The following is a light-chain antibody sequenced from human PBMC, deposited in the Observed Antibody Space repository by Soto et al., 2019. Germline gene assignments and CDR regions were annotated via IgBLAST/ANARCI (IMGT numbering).Light chain of an antibody. J-gene: IGKJ5*01. CDR2: DAS. V-gene: IGKV3-20*01. CDR1: QSVSRTY. CDR3: QEYDGAPPIT. Sequence: EIVLTQSPGTLSLSPWERATLSCRASQSVSRTYLAWYQQKRGQAPTLLIFDASSRASGTPERFSGSGSGTDFTLTISRLEPEDFAVYYCQEYDGAPPITFGLGTRLEIK.